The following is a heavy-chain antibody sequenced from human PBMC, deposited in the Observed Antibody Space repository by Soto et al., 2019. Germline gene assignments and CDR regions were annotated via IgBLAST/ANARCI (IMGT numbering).Heavy chain of an antibody. CDR1: GGSFSGYF. D-gene: IGHD2-15*01. Sequence: SETLSLTCAVYGGSFSGYFWSWIRQSPGKGLEWIGEVNHIGSTNSNPSLKSRVAVSVDTSKNQISLKLRSVTAADTAVYYCARGISLIVEVQRDAPDKYYFDSWGQGNLVTVSS. J-gene: IGHJ4*02. CDR3: ARGISLIVEVQRDAPDKYYFDS. CDR2: VNHIGST. V-gene: IGHV4-34*01.